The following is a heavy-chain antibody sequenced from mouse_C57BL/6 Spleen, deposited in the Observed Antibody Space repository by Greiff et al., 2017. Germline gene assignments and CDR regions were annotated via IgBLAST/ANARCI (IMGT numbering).Heavy chain of an antibody. CDR1: GYTFTSYW. Sequence: QVQLQQPGAELVKPGASVKLSCKASGYTFTSYWMHWVKQRPGQGLEWIGMIHPNSGSTNYNEKFKSKATLTVDKSSSTAYMQLSSLTSEDSAVYYCARGAMVTTSPYYFDYWGEGTTRTVSS. J-gene: IGHJ2*01. D-gene: IGHD2-2*01. CDR2: IHPNSGST. CDR3: ARGAMVTTSPYYFDY. V-gene: IGHV1-64*01.